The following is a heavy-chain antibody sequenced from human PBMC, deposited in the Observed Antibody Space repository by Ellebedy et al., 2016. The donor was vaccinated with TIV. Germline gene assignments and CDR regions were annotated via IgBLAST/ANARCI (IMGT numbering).Heavy chain of an antibody. D-gene: IGHD2-15*01. CDR2: ISAYNGNT. Sequence: ASVKVSCKASGYTFTSYGISWVRQAPGQGLEWMGWISAYNGNTNYAQKLQGRVTVTRNTSISTAYMELSSLRSEDTAVYYCARVGDCSGGSCYLLRDWGQGTLVTVSS. J-gene: IGHJ4*02. CDR1: GYTFTSYG. V-gene: IGHV1-18*01. CDR3: ARVGDCSGGSCYLLRD.